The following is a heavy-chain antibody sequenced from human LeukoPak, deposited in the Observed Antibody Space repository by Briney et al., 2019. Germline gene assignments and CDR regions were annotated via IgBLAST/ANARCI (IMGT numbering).Heavy chain of an antibody. CDR1: GFTFSDYY. J-gene: IGHJ4*02. CDR3: ARQGRQLWLLGRSGENDY. Sequence: GGSLRLSCAASGFTFSDYYMSWIRQAPGKGLEWVSYISSSGSTIYYADSVKGRFTISRDNAKNSLYLQMNSLRAEDTAVYYCARQGRQLWLLGRSGENDYWGQGTLVTVSS. D-gene: IGHD5-18*01. V-gene: IGHV3-11*01. CDR2: ISSSGSTI.